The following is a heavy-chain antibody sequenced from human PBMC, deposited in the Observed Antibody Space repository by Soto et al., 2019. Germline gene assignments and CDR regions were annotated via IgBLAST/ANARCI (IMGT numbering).Heavy chain of an antibody. V-gene: IGHV1-2*02. CDR3: ARDASGTLFHGMHV. CDR2: INPTNGGT. D-gene: IGHD3-10*01. CDR1: ENTFAGYY. J-gene: IGHJ6*02. Sequence: SVKVSCKASENTFAGYYMHWVRQAPGQGLEWMGWINPTNGGTNYAEKFQGRVTMTSDTSKSTVYMEVSSLRFDDTAVYFCARDASGTLFHGMHVWGQGTTVTVSS.